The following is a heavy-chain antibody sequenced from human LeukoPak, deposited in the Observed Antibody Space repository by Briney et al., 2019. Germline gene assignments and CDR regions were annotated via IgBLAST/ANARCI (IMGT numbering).Heavy chain of an antibody. D-gene: IGHD3-22*01. CDR3: ARGLYYYDSSGYYYYYYGMDV. CDR2: ISYSGGT. J-gene: IGHJ6*02. CDR1: GRSISWYF. Sequence: SETLSLTCSVCGRSISWYFWSWVRPPPGKGPAWVGCISYSGGTNYNPSLKSRVTISVDTSKNQFSLKLSSVTAADTAVYYCARGLYYYDSSGYYYYYYGMDVWGQGTTVTVSS. V-gene: IGHV4-59*01.